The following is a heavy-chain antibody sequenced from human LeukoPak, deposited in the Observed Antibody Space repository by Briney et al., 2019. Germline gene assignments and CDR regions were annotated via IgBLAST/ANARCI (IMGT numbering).Heavy chain of an antibody. CDR1: GYTVNDYY. CDR2: IDFKNGGT. CDR3: TRRSGDSGYDY. D-gene: IGHD1-26*01. V-gene: IGHV1-2*02. J-gene: IGHJ4*02. Sequence: ASVKVSCKASGYTVNDYYMHWVRQAPGQGLEWMGWIDFKNGGTKYAQKFQGRVTLTRDTSISTVYMELSSLRSDDAAVFYCTRRSGDSGYDYWGQGTLVPVSS.